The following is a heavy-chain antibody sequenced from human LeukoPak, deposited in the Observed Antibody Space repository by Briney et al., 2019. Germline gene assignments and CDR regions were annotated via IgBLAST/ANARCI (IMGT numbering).Heavy chain of an antibody. CDR3: AGVGVTSYGMDV. CDR2: ISGSGGST. J-gene: IGHJ6*02. Sequence: GGSLRLSCAASGFTFSSYAMSWVRQAPGKGLEWVSAISGSGGSTYYADSVKGRFTISRDNSKNMLYLQMNSLRAEDTAVYYCAGVGVTSYGMDVWGQGTTVTVSS. D-gene: IGHD4-17*01. CDR1: GFTFSSYA. V-gene: IGHV3-23*01.